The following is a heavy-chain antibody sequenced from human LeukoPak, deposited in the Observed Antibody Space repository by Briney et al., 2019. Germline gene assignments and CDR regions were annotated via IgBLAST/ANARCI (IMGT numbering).Heavy chain of an antibody. CDR2: IKQDGSEK. V-gene: IGHV3-7*03. D-gene: IGHD3-22*01. J-gene: IGHJ4*02. Sequence: PAGSLRLSCAASGFTFSSYWMSWVRQAPGKGLEWVANIKQDGSEKYYVDSVKGRFTISRDNAKNSLYLQMNSLRAEDTAVYYCARETPYYYDSSGYEPDYWGQGTLVTVSS. CDR3: ARETPYYYDSSGYEPDY. CDR1: GFTFSSYW.